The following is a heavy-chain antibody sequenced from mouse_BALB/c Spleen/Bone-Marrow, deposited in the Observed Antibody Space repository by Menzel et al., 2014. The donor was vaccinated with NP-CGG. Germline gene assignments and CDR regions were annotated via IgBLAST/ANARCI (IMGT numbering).Heavy chain of an antibody. V-gene: IGHV5-4*02. CDR2: ISDGGSYT. Sequence: DVRLVGSGGDLVKPGGSLGLAWAASGFTFSDYYMYWIRQTAEKRLEGVATISDGGSYTNYADSEHGRFTISRVNAKSSLYLQMSSLKSEDTAMYYCTRGLGWFGYWGQGTLVTVSA. J-gene: IGHJ3*01. CDR1: GFTFSDYY. CDR3: TRGLGWFGY. D-gene: IGHD4-1*01.